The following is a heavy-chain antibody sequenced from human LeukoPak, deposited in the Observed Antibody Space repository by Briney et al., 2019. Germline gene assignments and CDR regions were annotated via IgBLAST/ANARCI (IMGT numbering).Heavy chain of an antibody. D-gene: IGHD3-22*01. CDR1: GFTFSSYA. J-gene: IGHJ4*02. CDR3: ARGDDSSGYLSYFDY. CDR2: ISYDGSNK. Sequence: GGSLRLSCAASGFTFSSYAMHWVRQAPGKGLEWVAVISYDGSNKYYADSVKGRFTNSRDNSKNTLYLQMNSLRAEDTAVYYCARGDDSSGYLSYFDYWGQGTLVTVSS. V-gene: IGHV3-30*04.